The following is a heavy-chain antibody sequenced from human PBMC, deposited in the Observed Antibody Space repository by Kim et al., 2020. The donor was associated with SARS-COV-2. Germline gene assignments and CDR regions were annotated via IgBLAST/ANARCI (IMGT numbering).Heavy chain of an antibody. CDR2: IKQDGSEK. V-gene: IGHV3-7*03. CDR3: ARDPSDPIAHFDY. D-gene: IGHD6-13*01. Sequence: GGSLRLSCAASGFTFSSYWMSWVRQAPGKGLEWVANIKQDGSEKYYVDSVKGRFTISRDNAKNSLYLQMNSLRAEDTAVYYSARDPSDPIAHFDYWGQGTLVTVSS. J-gene: IGHJ4*02. CDR1: GFTFSSYW.